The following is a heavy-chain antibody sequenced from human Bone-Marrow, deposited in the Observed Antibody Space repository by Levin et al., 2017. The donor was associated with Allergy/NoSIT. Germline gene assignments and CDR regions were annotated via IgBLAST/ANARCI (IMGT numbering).Heavy chain of an antibody. D-gene: IGHD2/OR15-2a*01. CDR3: ARERPRADFYYGLDV. V-gene: IGHV3-30*03. Sequence: GESLKISCAASGFPIRTFGMHWVRQAPGKGLEWVSFTSYDGSKEYYGDSVKGRFSISKDYSGNMVYLLMDNLRIEDTAVYYCARERPRADFYYGLDVWGPGTTVTVS. CDR2: TSYDGSKE. J-gene: IGHJ6*02. CDR1: GFPIRTFG.